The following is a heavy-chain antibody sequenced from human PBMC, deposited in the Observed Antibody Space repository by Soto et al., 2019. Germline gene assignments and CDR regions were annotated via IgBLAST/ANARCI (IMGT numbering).Heavy chain of an antibody. CDR1: GFPFSSFA. J-gene: IGHJ4*02. CDR3: VRCPGSTGYYYAGGGPYYFDY. Sequence: GESLKISCAASGFPFSSFAMHWVRQAPGKGLEWVAVISYDGSNKYYADSVKGRLTISRHNSRNTVYLEMSSLRTEDTAVYYCVRCPGSTGYYYAGGGPYYFDYWGQGTLVTVSS. D-gene: IGHD3-22*01. CDR2: ISYDGSNK. V-gene: IGHV3-30-3*01.